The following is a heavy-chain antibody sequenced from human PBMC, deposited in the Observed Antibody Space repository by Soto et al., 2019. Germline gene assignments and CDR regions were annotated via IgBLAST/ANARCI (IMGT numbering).Heavy chain of an antibody. J-gene: IGHJ3*02. CDR2: INHRGST. CDR3: ARGQTVTALSAFDI. D-gene: IGHD2-21*02. Sequence: QVQLQQWGAGLLKPSETLSLTCAVYGGSFSGYYWSWIRQPPGKGLEWIGEINHRGSTNYNPSLKSIVTISVDTTKNQFSLKMSSVTAADTAVYYCARGQTVTALSAFDIWGQGTMVTFSS. CDR1: GGSFSGYY. V-gene: IGHV4-34*01.